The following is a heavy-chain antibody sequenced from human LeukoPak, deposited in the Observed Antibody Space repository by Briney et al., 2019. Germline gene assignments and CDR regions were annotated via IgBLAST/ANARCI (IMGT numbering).Heavy chain of an antibody. V-gene: IGHV3-74*01. J-gene: IGHJ4*02. Sequence: GGSLRLSCAASGFTFSDFWMYGVRQAPGKGLVWISNINEHGATAYADSVKGRFTISRDNAKNILYLQMNSLRAEDTAVYYCARVRGGNWGQGTLVTISS. CDR1: GFTFSDFW. CDR2: INEHGAT. CDR3: ARVRGGN. D-gene: IGHD3-16*01.